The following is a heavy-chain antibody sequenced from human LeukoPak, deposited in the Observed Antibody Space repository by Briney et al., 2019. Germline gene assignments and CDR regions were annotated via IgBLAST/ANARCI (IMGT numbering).Heavy chain of an antibody. V-gene: IGHV4-59*08. Sequence: SETLSLTCTVSGGSISSYYWSWIRQPPGKGLEWIGYIYYSGSTNYNPSLKSRVTISVDTSKNQFSLKLSSVTAADTAVYYCARRNTPGSFDYWGQGTLVTVSS. J-gene: IGHJ4*02. CDR3: ARRNTPGSFDY. D-gene: IGHD1-14*01. CDR2: IYYSGST. CDR1: GGSISSYY.